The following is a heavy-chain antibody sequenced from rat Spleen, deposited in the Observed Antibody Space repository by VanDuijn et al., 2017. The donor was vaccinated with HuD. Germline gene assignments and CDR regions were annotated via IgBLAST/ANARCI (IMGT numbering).Heavy chain of an antibody. J-gene: IGHJ1*01. CDR2: ISTSGSRT. V-gene: IGHV5-27*01. CDR3: TPLTTEGIVPFDF. D-gene: IGHD1-11*01. CDR1: GFTFSNYY. Sequence: EVQLVESGGGLVQPGRSLKLSCAASGFTFSNYYMAWVRQAPKKGLEWVATISTSGSRTYYPDSVKGRFTISRDNAQNTLYLQMNSLRSEDTATYYCTPLTTEGIVPFDFWGPGTMVTVSS.